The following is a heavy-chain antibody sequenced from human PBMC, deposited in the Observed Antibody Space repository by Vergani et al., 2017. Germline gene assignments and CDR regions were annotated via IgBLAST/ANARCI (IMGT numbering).Heavy chain of an antibody. V-gene: IGHV1-46*03. Sequence: QVQLVQSGAEVKKPGASVKVSCKASGYTFTSYYMHWVRQAPGQGLEWMGIINPSGGSTSYAQKFQGRVTMTRDTSTSTVYMELSSLRSEDTAVYYGARADCSSTSCRGRGWFDPWGQGTLVTVSS. D-gene: IGHD2-2*01. CDR2: INPSGGST. CDR1: GYTFTSYY. J-gene: IGHJ5*02. CDR3: ARADCSSTSCRGRGWFDP.